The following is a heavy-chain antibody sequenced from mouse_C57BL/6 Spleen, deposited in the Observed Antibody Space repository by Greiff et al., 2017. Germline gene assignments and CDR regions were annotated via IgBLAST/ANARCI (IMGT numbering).Heavy chain of an antibody. CDR2: ISGGGGNT. CDR3: ASLYCYGSFAY. J-gene: IGHJ3*01. Sequence: EVQVVESGGGLVKPGGSLKLSCAASGFTFSSYTMSWVRQTPEKRLEWVATISGGGGNTYYPDSVKGRFTISRDNAKNTLYLHMSSLRSEDTALCACASLYCYGSFAYWGQGTLVTVSA. CDR1: GFTFSSYT. D-gene: IGHD1-1*01. V-gene: IGHV5-9*01.